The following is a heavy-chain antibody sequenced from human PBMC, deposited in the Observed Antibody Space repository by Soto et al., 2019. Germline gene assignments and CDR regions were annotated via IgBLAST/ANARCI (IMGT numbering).Heavy chain of an antibody. D-gene: IGHD6-13*01. CDR2: IRAYNGNT. CDR1: VYTFTSYG. J-gene: IGHJ6*02. V-gene: IGHV1-18*01. CDR3: ARAMAADGTSNYYYGMDV. Sequence: AAVKGSFKDSVYTFTSYGISWLRQAPLQGLEWMGWIRAYNGNTNYAQKLQGRVTMTTDTSTSTAYMELRSLRSDDTAVYYCARAMAADGTSNYYYGMDVWGQATTVNVSS.